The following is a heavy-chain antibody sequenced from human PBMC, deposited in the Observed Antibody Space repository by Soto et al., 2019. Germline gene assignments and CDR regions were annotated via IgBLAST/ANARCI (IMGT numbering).Heavy chain of an antibody. Sequence: QITLKESGPTLVKPTQTLTLTCTFSGFSLSSTRMAVGWIRQPPGKALEWLARIYWEDDKRYSPFLKSRLTITQDTSKNQVVLTMSNMDPVDTARYYCAHIVVAGLGYYFDYWGQGTLVTVSS. V-gene: IGHV2-5*02. J-gene: IGHJ4*02. D-gene: IGHD6-19*01. CDR3: AHIVVAGLGYYFDY. CDR2: IYWEDDK. CDR1: GFSLSSTRMA.